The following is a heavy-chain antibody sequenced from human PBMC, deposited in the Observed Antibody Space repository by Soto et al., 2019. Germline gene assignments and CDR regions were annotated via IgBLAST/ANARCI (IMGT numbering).Heavy chain of an antibody. CDR2: IDWDDDK. CDR1: GFSLSTSGMC. Sequence: SGPTLVNPTQTLTLTCTFSGFSLSTSGMCVSWIRQPPGKALEWLARIDWDDDKYYSTSLKTRLTISKDTSKNQVVLTMTNMDPVDTATYYCARIRDAYYYMDVWGKGTTVTGSS. V-gene: IGHV2-70*11. CDR3: ARIRDAYYYMDV. J-gene: IGHJ6*03.